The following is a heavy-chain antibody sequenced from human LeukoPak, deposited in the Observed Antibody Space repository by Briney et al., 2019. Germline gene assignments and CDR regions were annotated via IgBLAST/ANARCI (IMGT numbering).Heavy chain of an antibody. CDR2: ISAGGGTT. CDR1: GFTFNNYA. CDR3: AKEPREYCSSTSCPNWFDS. Sequence: GGSLRLSCAASGFTFNNYAMSWVRQAPGKGLEWVSAISAGGGTTYYADSVRGRFTISRDNSENTLFLQMNSLRAEDTAVYYCAKEPREYCSSTSCPNWFDSWGQGTLVTVSS. D-gene: IGHD2-2*01. J-gene: IGHJ5*01. V-gene: IGHV3-23*01.